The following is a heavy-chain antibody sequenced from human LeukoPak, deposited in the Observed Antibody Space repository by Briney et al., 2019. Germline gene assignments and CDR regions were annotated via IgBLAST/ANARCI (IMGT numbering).Heavy chain of an antibody. CDR3: ARDDSSGWFEY. J-gene: IGHJ5*01. D-gene: IGHD6-19*01. CDR1: GYTFTSYD. CDR2: INPNSGGT. V-gene: IGHV1-2*06. Sequence: ASVKVSCKASGYTFTSYDINWVRQAPGQGLEWMGRINPNSGGTNYAQKFQGRVTMTRDTSISTAYMELSRLRSDDTAVYYCARDDSSGWFEYWGQGTLVTVSS.